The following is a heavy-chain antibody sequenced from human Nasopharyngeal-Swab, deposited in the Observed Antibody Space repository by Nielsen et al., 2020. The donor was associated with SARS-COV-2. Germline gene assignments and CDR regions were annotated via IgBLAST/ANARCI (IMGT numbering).Heavy chain of an antibody. CDR3: ARGTGVYCSGGSCYPGAFDY. Sequence: GESLKISCAASGFTFSSYAMSWVRQTPGKGLEWVANINQGGSERDYVDSVKGRFTISRGNAENSLYLQMNSLRAEDTAVYYCARGTGVYCSGGSCYPGAFDYWGQGTLVTVSS. CDR1: GFTFSSYA. V-gene: IGHV3-7*01. D-gene: IGHD2-15*01. J-gene: IGHJ4*02. CDR2: INQGGSER.